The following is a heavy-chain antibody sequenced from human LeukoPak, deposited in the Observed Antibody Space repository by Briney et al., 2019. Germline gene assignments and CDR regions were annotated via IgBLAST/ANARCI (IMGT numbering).Heavy chain of an antibody. D-gene: IGHD2-15*01. V-gene: IGHV4-31*03. CDR3: ARDNLGGGYPYYFDY. CDR1: GGSISSGGYY. Sequence: PSETLSLTCTVSGGSISSGGYYWSWIRQHSGKGLEWIGYIYYSGSTYYNPSLKSRVTISVDTSKNQFSLKLSSVTAADTAVYYCARDNLGGGYPYYFDYWGQGTLVTVSS. CDR2: IYYSGST. J-gene: IGHJ4*02.